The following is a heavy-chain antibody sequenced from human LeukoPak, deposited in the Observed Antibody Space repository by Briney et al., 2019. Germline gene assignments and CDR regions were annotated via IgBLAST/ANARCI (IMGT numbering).Heavy chain of an antibody. CDR3: TTESYATDAFDI. J-gene: IGHJ3*02. V-gene: IGHV3-15*01. CDR2: IKSKTDGGTT. D-gene: IGHD2-8*01. Sequence: GGSLRLSCAACGFTFSNAWMSWVRQAPGKGLEWVGRIKSKTDGGTTDYAAPVKGRFTISRDDSKNTLYLQMNSLKTEDTAVYYCTTESYATDAFDIWGQGTMVTVSS. CDR1: GFTFSNAW.